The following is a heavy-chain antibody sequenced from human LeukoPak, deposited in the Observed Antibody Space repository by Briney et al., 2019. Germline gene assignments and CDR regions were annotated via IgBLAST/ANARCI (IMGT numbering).Heavy chain of an antibody. CDR2: NYPYDCDT. CDR1: GYSFTSYC. Sequence: PGEPLKISWKGSGYSFTSYCIGWVRQMPGKGLEWIGINYPYDCDTIYSPSFQGQVTISADKSISTAYMQWSRLKLSDNAMYYCARQWYYYDSSGYGVGYYYYGMDVWGQGTTVTASS. J-gene: IGHJ6*02. CDR3: ARQWYYYDSSGYGVGYYYYGMDV. V-gene: IGHV5-51*01. D-gene: IGHD3-22*01.